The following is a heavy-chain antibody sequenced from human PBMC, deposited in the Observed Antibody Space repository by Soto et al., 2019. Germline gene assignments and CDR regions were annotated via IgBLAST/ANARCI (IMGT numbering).Heavy chain of an antibody. D-gene: IGHD3-3*01. CDR2: ISGSGGST. J-gene: IGHJ4*02. Sequence: GGSLRLSCAASGFTFSSYAMSWVRQALGKGLEWVSAISGSGGSTYYADSVKGRFTISRDNSKNTLYLQMNSLRAEDTAVYYCAKGPSTTYYGFCSGSFPYYFDYWGQGTLVTVSS. CDR1: GFTFSSYA. V-gene: IGHV3-23*01. CDR3: AKGPSTTYYGFCSGSFPYYFDY.